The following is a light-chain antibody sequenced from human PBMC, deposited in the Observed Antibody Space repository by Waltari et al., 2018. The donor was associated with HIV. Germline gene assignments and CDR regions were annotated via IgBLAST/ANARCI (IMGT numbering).Light chain of an antibody. V-gene: IGLV1-40*01. Sequence: QPVLTQPPSVSGAPGLGVTVSCTGSGSNIGAGYDVHWYQQLPGTAPKLLIYGNLNRPSGVPARFSASKSGTSASLAITGLQPEDEADYYCQSYDSSLSAWVFGGGTKLTVL. CDR3: QSYDSSLSAWV. J-gene: IGLJ3*02. CDR1: GSNIGAGYD. CDR2: GNL.